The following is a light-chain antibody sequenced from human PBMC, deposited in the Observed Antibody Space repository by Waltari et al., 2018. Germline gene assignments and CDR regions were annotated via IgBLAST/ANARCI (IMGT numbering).Light chain of an antibody. Sequence: DIQMTQSPSSVSASVGATVTITCRASQGISIWLAWYQQKPGRIPNLLIYAASSLESGVPSRFSGSGSGTDFTLTITNLQPEDFATYYCQQANSFPFTFGGGTKVEI. CDR3: QQANSFPFT. CDR1: QGISIW. J-gene: IGKJ4*01. V-gene: IGKV1D-12*01. CDR2: AAS.